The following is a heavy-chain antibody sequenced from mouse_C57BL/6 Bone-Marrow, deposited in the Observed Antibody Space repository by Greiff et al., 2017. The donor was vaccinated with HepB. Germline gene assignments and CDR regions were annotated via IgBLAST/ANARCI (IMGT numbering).Heavy chain of an antibody. CDR2: IWSDGST. CDR1: GFSLTSYG. J-gene: IGHJ4*01. Sequence: VQLKESGPGLVAPSQSLSITCTVSGFSLTSYGVHWVRQPPGKGLEWLVVIWSDGSTTYNSAHKSRLSISKDNSKSQVFLKMNSLQTDDTAMYYCARQRDYVLYAMDYWGQGTSVTVSS. V-gene: IGHV2-6-1*01. D-gene: IGHD2-4*01. CDR3: ARQRDYVLYAMDY.